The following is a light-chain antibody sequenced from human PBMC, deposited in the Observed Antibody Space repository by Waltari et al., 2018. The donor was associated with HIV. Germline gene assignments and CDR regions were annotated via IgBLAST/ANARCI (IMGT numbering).Light chain of an antibody. V-gene: IGLV3-1*01. CDR2: HDI. CDR1: RLGETS. Sequence: SYEVTQPPSMSVSPGQTARITCSGHRLGETSTSWYQHRSGQSPLLVIYHDIKRPSGIPERFSGSNSGNTATLTITGIQALDEADYYCQAWDSNSFVVFGGGTKLTVV. CDR3: QAWDSNSFVV. J-gene: IGLJ2*01.